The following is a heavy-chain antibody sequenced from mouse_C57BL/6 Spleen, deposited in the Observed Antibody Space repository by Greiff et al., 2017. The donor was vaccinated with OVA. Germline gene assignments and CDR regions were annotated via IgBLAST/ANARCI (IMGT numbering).Heavy chain of an antibody. CDR1: GYTFTSYG. Sequence: VQLQQSGAELARPGASVKLSCKASGYTFTSYGISWVKQRTGQGLEWIGEIYPRSGNTYYNEKFKGKATLTADKSSSTAYMELRSLTSEDSAVYFCARSLITTVVAVDYWGQGTTLTVSS. D-gene: IGHD1-1*01. CDR3: ARSLITTVVAVDY. CDR2: IYPRSGNT. V-gene: IGHV1-81*01. J-gene: IGHJ2*01.